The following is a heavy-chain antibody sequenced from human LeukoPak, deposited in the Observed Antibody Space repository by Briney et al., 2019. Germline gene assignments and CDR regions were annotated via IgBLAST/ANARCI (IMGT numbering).Heavy chain of an antibody. CDR1: GGTFSSYA. CDR2: ILPIFGTA. CDR3: ARDPRSPGTNPYEEQLAYFDY. Sequence: SVKVSCKASGGTFSSYAISWVRQAPGQGLGWMGGILPIFGTANYAQKFQGRVTITADKSTSTAYMELSSLRSEDTAVYYCARDPRSPGTNPYEEQLAYFDYWGQGTLVTVSS. J-gene: IGHJ4*02. V-gene: IGHV1-69*06. D-gene: IGHD6-13*01.